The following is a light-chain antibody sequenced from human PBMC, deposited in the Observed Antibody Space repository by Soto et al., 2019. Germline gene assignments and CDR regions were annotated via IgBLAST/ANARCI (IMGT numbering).Light chain of an antibody. CDR2: GAS. CDR1: PSVSGSN. J-gene: IGKJ5*01. CDR3: QQYSNWPPIT. V-gene: IGKV3D-15*01. Sequence: EIVLTQSPGTLSLSPGERATLSCRASPSVSGSNLAWYQQKPGQAPRLLIFGASSRATGIPARFSGSGSGTEFTLTISSLQSEDFAVYYCQQYSNWPPITFGQGTRLEIK.